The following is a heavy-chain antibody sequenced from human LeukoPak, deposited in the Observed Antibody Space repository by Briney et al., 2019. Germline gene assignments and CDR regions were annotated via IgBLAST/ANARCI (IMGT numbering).Heavy chain of an antibody. J-gene: IGHJ3*02. D-gene: IGHD2-21*01. CDR1: GSTVSSNY. CDR2: IYSGGST. CDR3: ARDCCGGDDAFDI. Sequence: PGGSLRLSCAASGSTVSSNYMSWVRQAPGKGLEWVSVIYSGGSTYYADSVKGRFTISRDNSKNTLYLQMNSLRAEDTAVYYCARDCCGGDDAFDIWGQGTMVTVSS. V-gene: IGHV3-53*01.